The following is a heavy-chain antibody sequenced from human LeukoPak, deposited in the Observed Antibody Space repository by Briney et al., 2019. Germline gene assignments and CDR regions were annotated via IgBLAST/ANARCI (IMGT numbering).Heavy chain of an antibody. Sequence: SVKVSCKASGGTFSSYAISWVRQAPGQGLEWMGRIIPILGIANYAQKFQGRVTITADKSTSTAYMELSSLRSEDTAVYYCARDRSIVVVPAAIASSYWGQGTLVTVSS. CDR2: IIPILGIA. D-gene: IGHD2-2*02. J-gene: IGHJ4*02. CDR1: GGTFSSYA. V-gene: IGHV1-69*04. CDR3: ARDRSIVVVPAAIASSY.